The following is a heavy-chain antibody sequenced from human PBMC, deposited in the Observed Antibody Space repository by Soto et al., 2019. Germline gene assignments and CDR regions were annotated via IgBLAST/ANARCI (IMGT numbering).Heavy chain of an antibody. D-gene: IGHD2-15*01. CDR3: ARKVEDQTFDY. V-gene: IGHV4-31*03. CDR1: GCSISSGGYY. J-gene: IGHJ4*02. Sequence: PPDTLSLTCTVSGCSISSGGYYWSWIRQHPGKGLEWIWYIYSSGSTYYNPSRKSRGTISVETSKNQLALKLSSGTAADTAVYCCARKVEDQTFDYWGQGTLVTVSS. CDR2: IYSSGST.